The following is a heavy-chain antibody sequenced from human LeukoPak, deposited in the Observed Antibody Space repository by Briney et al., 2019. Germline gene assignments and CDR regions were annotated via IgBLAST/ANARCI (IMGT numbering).Heavy chain of an antibody. CDR3: ARDRYGDYVADY. Sequence: PSETPSLTCTVSGGSIRSYYWSWIRQPPGKGLEWIGYIYYSGSTNYNPSLKSRVTISVDTSKNQFSLKLSSVTAADTAVYYCARDRYGDYVADYWGQGTLVTVSS. CDR1: GGSIRSYY. V-gene: IGHV4-59*01. J-gene: IGHJ4*02. D-gene: IGHD4-17*01. CDR2: IYYSGST.